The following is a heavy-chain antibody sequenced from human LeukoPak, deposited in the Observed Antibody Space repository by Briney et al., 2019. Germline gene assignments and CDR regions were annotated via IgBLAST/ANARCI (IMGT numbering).Heavy chain of an antibody. CDR2: ISAYNGNT. CDR1: GYTFTSYG. CDR3: ARAGRRLFGVLIPLSFDS. D-gene: IGHD3-3*01. Sequence: ASVKVSCKASGYTFTSYGISWVRQAPGQGLEWMGWISAYNGNTNYAQKLQGRVTMTTDTSTSTAYMELRSLRSDDTAVYYCARAGRRLFGVLIPLSFDSWGQGTLVTVSS. V-gene: IGHV1-18*01. J-gene: IGHJ4*02.